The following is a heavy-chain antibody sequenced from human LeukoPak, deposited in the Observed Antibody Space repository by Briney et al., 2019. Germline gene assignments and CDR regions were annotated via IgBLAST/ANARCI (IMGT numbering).Heavy chain of an antibody. Sequence: ASVKVSCKASAYRFTSYGSTWVRRTPGQGLEWMGWISANNGNTNYAQKLQGRVTLTTDTSTSTAYMELRSLRSDDTAVYYCAREGYCSSGTCYSTMNWFDPWGQGTLVTVSS. J-gene: IGHJ5*02. D-gene: IGHD2-15*01. CDR1: AYRFTSYG. CDR3: AREGYCSSGTCYSTMNWFDP. V-gene: IGHV1-18*01. CDR2: ISANNGNT.